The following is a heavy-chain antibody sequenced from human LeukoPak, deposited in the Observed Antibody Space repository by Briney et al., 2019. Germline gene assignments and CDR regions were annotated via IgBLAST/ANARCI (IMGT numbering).Heavy chain of an antibody. V-gene: IGHV3-9*03. CDR1: GFTFDDYA. Sequence: GRSLRLSCAAYGFTFDDYAMHWVRQAPGKGLEWVSGISWNRGSIGYADSVKRLFTISRDNAKNSLYLQMNSLRAEDMALYYCAKDKAAAGPADAFDIWGQGTMVTVSS. CDR3: AKDKAAAGPADAFDI. D-gene: IGHD6-13*01. CDR2: ISWNRGSI. J-gene: IGHJ3*02.